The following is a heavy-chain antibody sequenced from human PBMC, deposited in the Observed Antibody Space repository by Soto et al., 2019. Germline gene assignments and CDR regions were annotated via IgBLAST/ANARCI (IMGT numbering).Heavy chain of an antibody. V-gene: IGHV2-70*19. D-gene: IGHD3-9*01. CDR3: ARMLKRGTSDWIQIDY. Sequence: SGPTLGNHTQTLTLTCTVCGFALTTTGMCVTCVRQPPGKALEWLALIDWGDDKNYNTSLMTRLTLSKDTSKNQVVLTMTNMDPVDTGTYYCARMLKRGTSDWIQIDYWGQGTLVTVSS. CDR2: IDWGDDK. CDR1: GFALTTTGMC. J-gene: IGHJ4*02.